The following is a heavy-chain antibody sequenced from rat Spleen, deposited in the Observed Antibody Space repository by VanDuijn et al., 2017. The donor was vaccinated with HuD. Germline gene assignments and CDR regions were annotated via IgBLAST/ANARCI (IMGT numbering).Heavy chain of an antibody. J-gene: IGHJ2*01. V-gene: IGHV5-7*01. CDR1: GFIFRDYT. CDR3: AKDKGEYNNLFDY. Sequence: EVQLVESGGGLVQPGRSLKLSCSASGFIFRDYTMAWVRQAPKKGLEWVAAIVDDGSSTYYRDSVKGRFTVSRDNAKTTLYLQMDSLRSEDTATYYCAKDKGEYNNLFDYWGQGVMVTVTS. CDR2: IVDDGSST. D-gene: IGHD1-10*01.